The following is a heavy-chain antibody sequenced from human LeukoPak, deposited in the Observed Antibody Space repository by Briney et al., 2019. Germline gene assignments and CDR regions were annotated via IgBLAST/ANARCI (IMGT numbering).Heavy chain of an antibody. CDR2: IYPDDFDT. CDR3: ARHLGLTTRYLDY. D-gene: IGHD4/OR15-4a*01. J-gene: IGHJ4*02. CDR1: GYQFTSYW. V-gene: IGHV5-51*01. Sequence: PGDSLKISCKGSGYQFTSYWIAWVRQMPGKGLEWMGMIYPDDFDTRYSPSFQGHVTISAHQSLSTAYLQWSSVKDSDTAMYYCARHLGLTTRYLDYWGQGTPVTVS.